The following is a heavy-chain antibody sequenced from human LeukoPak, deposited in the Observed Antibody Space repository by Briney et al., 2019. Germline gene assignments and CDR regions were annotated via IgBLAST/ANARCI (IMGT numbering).Heavy chain of an antibody. CDR1: GFTFRSNW. V-gene: IGHV3-74*01. J-gene: IGHJ4*02. D-gene: IGHD1-14*01. Sequence: PGRSLRLSCAASGFTFRSNWMHWVRQVPGKGLVWVARINPGGSSITYADSVKGRFTISRDNAKNTLYLQMDSLRAEDTGVYYCARSNQADDYWGQGTLVTVSS. CDR3: ARSNQADDY. CDR2: INPGGSSI.